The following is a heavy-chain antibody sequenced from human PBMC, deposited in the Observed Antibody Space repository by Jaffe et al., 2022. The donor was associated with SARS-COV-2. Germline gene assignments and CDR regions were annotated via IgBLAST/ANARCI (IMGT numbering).Heavy chain of an antibody. Sequence: EVQLVQSGAEVKKPGESLRISCKGSGYSFTSYWISWVRQMPGKGLEWMGRIDPSDSYTNYSPSFQGHVTISADKSISTAYLQWSSLKASDTAMYYCAIIVGRCSGGSCLTLFDYWGQGTLVTVSS. V-gene: IGHV5-10-1*03. CDR3: AIIVGRCSGGSCLTLFDY. CDR1: GYSFTSYW. J-gene: IGHJ4*02. D-gene: IGHD2-15*01. CDR2: IDPSDSYT.